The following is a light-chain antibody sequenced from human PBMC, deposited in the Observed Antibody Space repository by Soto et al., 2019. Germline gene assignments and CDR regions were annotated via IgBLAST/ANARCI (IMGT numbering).Light chain of an antibody. CDR1: QSVFSS. Sequence: EIVMTQSPATLSVSPGERATLSCRASQSVFSSLAWYQQKPGQAPRLLIYGAATRATGIPARFSGSGSGTEFTLTINSLQSEDFAVYYCQQYNNWPRTFGQGTKVDIK. V-gene: IGKV3-15*01. CDR3: QQYNNWPRT. J-gene: IGKJ1*01. CDR2: GAA.